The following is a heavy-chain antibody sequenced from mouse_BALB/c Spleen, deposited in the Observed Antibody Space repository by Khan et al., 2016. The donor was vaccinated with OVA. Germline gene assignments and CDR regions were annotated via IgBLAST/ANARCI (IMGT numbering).Heavy chain of an antibody. Sequence: EVELVESGGGLVQPGGSRKLSCAASGFTFSGFGMHWVRQAPEKGLEWVAYISSGSSTIYYADTVKGRFTISSDNPKNTLFLQMASLRSEDTAMYYCARTGYYYFDYWGQGTTLTGSS. CDR3: ARTGYYYFDY. V-gene: IGHV5-17*02. J-gene: IGHJ2*01. D-gene: IGHD2-3*01. CDR1: GFTFSGFG. CDR2: ISSGSSTI.